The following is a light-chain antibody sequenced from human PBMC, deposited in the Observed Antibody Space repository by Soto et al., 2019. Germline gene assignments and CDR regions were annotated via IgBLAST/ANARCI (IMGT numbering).Light chain of an antibody. CDR1: QSVNIY. V-gene: IGKV3-20*01. J-gene: IGKJ2*01. CDR2: NTS. CDR3: QQYGHPLHT. Sequence: DIVLTQSPGTLSLSPGDRATLSCRASQSVNIYFAWYQQKPGQAPRLLIFNTSRRASGIPDRFSGSGSGTDFTLIISRLEPEDFAIYYCQQYGHPLHTFGQGTKLDIK.